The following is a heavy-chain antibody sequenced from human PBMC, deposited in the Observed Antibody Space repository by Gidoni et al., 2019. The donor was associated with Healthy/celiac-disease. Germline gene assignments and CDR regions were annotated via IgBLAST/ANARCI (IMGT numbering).Heavy chain of an antibody. V-gene: IGHV1-69*06. Sequence: QVQLVQSGAEVKKPASSVKVSRKASGGTFSSYALRGGRQARGQGLEWMGGIIPILGTANYAQKFEGRFKITADKSTSTAYMELSSLRSEDTAVYYCASRVTYYYDSSGYPGTTNMDVWGKGTTVTVSS. J-gene: IGHJ6*03. D-gene: IGHD3-22*01. CDR1: GGTFSSYA. CDR2: IIPILGTA. CDR3: ASRVTYYYDSSGYPGTTNMDV.